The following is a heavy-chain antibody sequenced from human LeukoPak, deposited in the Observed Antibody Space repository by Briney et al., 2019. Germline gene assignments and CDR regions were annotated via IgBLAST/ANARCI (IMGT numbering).Heavy chain of an antibody. V-gene: IGHV3-74*01. J-gene: IGHJ3*02. CDR3: ARTGQALDT. CDR2: INGDGTGI. D-gene: IGHD1-14*01. Sequence: GGSLRLSCAASGFTFSSYRMHWVRQAPGKGLVWVSRINGDGTGISYADSVKGRFTISRDNAENTLYLQMSSPRDEDTAMYHCARTGQALDTWGQGTMVTVSS. CDR1: GFTFSSYR.